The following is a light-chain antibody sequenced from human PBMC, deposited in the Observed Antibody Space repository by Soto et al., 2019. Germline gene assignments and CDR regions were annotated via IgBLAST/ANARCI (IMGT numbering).Light chain of an antibody. CDR1: QGISSY. CDR3: QQYYSYPLT. J-gene: IGKJ3*01. V-gene: IGKV1-8*01. Sequence: QLTQSPSFLSASVGDRVTITCRASQGISSYLAWYQQKPGKAPKLLIYAASTLQSGVPSRFSGSGSGTDFTLTISCLQSEDFATYYCQQYYSYPLTFGPGTKVDIK. CDR2: AAS.